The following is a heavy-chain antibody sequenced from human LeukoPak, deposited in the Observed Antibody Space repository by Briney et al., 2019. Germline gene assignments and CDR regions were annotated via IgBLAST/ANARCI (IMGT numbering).Heavy chain of an antibody. CDR3: ARVSRYCSSTSCYLKDGMDV. D-gene: IGHD2-2*01. J-gene: IGHJ6*02. CDR1: GGFFSGYY. CDR2: INHSGST. Sequence: SETLSLTCAVYGGFFSGYYWSWIRQPPGKGLEWIGEINHSGSTNYNPSLKSRVTISVDTSKNQFSLKLSSVTAADTAVYYCARVSRYCSSTSCYLKDGMDVWGRGTTVTVSS. V-gene: IGHV4-34*01.